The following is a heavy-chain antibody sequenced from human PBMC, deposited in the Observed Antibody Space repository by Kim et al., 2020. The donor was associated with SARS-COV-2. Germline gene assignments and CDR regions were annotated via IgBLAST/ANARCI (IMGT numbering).Heavy chain of an antibody. D-gene: IGHD3-3*01. CDR2: INTNTGNP. CDR3: AREYYDFWGGPYYFDY. J-gene: IGHJ4*02. Sequence: ASVKVSCKASGYTFTNYAMNWVRQAPGQGLEWMGWINTNTGNPTYAQGFTGRFVFSLDTSVSTAYLQISSLKAEDTAVYYCAREYYDFWGGPYYFDYWGQGTLVTVSS. CDR1: GYTFTNYA. V-gene: IGHV7-4-1*02.